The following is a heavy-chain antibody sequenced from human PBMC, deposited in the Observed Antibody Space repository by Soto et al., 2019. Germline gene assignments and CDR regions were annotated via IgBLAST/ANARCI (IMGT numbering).Heavy chain of an antibody. D-gene: IGHD3-10*01. J-gene: IGHJ4*02. Sequence: QVQLVQSGAEVKKPGSSVKVSCKASGGTFSSYAISWVRQAPGQGLEWMGGIIPIFGTANYAQKFQGRVTITADESTSTAYMELSRLRSEDTAVDYCARVGPDYYGSGSYYLDDYWGQGTLVTVSS. CDR1: GGTFSSYA. V-gene: IGHV1-69*01. CDR3: ARVGPDYYGSGSYYLDDY. CDR2: IIPIFGTA.